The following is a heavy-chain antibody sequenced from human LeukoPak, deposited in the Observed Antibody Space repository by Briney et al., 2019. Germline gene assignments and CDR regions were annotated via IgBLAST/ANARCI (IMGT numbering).Heavy chain of an antibody. D-gene: IGHD2-21*02. V-gene: IGHV7-4-1*02. J-gene: IGHJ3*02. Sequence: ASVKVSCKASGGTFSSYAISWVRQAPGQGLEWMGWINTNTGNPTYAQGFTGRFVFSLDTSVSTAYLQISSLKAEDTAVYYCARGAYCGGDCYSGDAFDIWGQGTMVTVSS. CDR3: ARGAYCGGDCYSGDAFDI. CDR1: GGTFSSYA. CDR2: INTNTGNP.